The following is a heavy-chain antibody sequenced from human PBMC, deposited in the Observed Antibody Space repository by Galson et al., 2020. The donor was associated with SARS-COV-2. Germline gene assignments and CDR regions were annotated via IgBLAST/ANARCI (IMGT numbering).Heavy chain of an antibody. Sequence: HGESLKISCKGSGYSFTSYWIGWVRQLPGKGLEWMGIIYPGESDTRSSPSFQGQVTISADKSISTAYLQWSSLKASDTAMYYCARHNWNDVDWFDPWGQGTLVTVSS. D-gene: IGHD1-20*01. J-gene: IGHJ5*02. CDR3: ARHNWNDVDWFDP. CDR2: IYPGESDT. CDR1: GYSFTSYW. V-gene: IGHV5-51*01.